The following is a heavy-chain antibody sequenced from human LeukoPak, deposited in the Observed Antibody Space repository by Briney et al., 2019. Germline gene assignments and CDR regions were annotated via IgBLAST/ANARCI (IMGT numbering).Heavy chain of an antibody. CDR3: AKEGDYYGSGSYRDGFDI. CDR1: GFTFSSYG. Sequence: GGSLRLSCAASGFTFSSYGMHWVRQAPGKGLEWVSFIRYDGSDKYYADSVRGRFTISRDNSKNTLYLQMNSLRAEDTAVYYCAKEGDYYGSGSYRDGFDIWGQGTRATVSS. CDR2: IRYDGSDK. D-gene: IGHD3-10*01. J-gene: IGHJ3*02. V-gene: IGHV3-30*02.